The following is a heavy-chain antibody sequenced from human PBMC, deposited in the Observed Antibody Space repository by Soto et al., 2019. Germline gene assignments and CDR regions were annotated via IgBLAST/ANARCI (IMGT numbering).Heavy chain of an antibody. CDR3: ARDRGLRLPLYYYYYDGMDV. D-gene: IGHD5-12*01. CDR1: GFTFSDYD. J-gene: IGHJ6*02. CDR2: ISSSSSYM. Sequence: GGSLRLSCAASGFTFSDYDMSWIRQAPGKGLEWVSSISSSSSYMYYADSVKGRFTISRDNAKNSLYLQMNSLRAEDTAVYYCARDRGLRLPLYYYYYDGMDVWGQGTTVTVSS. V-gene: IGHV3-11*06.